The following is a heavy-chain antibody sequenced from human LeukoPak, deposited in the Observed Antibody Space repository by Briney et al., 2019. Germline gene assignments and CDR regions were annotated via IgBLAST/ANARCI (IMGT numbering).Heavy chain of an antibody. CDR1: GYTFTSYA. CDR3: ARDKFHSSGWYYYYYGMDV. D-gene: IGHD6-19*01. J-gene: IGHJ6*02. CDR2: INAGNGNT. V-gene: IGHV1-3*01. Sequence: ASVKVSCKASGYTFTSYAMHWVRQAPGQRLEWMGWINAGNGNTKYSQKFQGRVTITRDTSASTAYMELSGLRSEDTAVYYCARDKFHSSGWYYYYYGMDVWGQGTTVTVSS.